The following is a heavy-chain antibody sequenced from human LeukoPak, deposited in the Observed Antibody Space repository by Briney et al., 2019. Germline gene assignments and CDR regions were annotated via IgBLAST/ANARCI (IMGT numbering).Heavy chain of an antibody. D-gene: IGHD3-10*01. CDR2: FDPEDGET. CDR1: GYTLTELS. J-gene: IGHJ4*02. CDR3: ATDRPSYGSGSYPD. Sequence: GASVKVSCKVSGYTLTELSMHWVRQAPGKGLGWMGGFDPEDGETIYAQKFQGRVTMTEDTSTDTAYMELSSLRSEDTAVYYCATDRPSYGSGSYPDWGQGTLVTVSS. V-gene: IGHV1-24*01.